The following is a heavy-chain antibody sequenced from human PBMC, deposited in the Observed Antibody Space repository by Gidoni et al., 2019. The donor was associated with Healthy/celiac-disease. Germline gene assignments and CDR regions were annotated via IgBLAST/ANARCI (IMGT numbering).Heavy chain of an antibody. Sequence: EVQLVESGGGLVQHGRSLRLSCAASGFTFDDYAMHVFRQAPGKGLEWVSGISWNSGSIGYADSVKGRFTISRDNAKNSLYLQMNSLRAEDTALYYCAKDGGEGIAAAGTHFDYWGQGTLVTVSS. D-gene: IGHD6-13*01. CDR1: GFTFDDYA. J-gene: IGHJ4*02. CDR2: ISWNSGSI. V-gene: IGHV3-9*01. CDR3: AKDGGEGIAAAGTHFDY.